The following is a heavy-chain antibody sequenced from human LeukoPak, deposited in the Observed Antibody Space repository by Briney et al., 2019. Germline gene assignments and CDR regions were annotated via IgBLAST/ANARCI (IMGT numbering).Heavy chain of an antibody. D-gene: IGHD2/OR15-2a*01. CDR3: ARPNGTHFDY. CDR1: GGSFSGYY. V-gene: IGHV4-34*01. Sequence: SETLSLTCAVYGGSFSGYYRSWIRQPPGKGLEWIGEINHSGSTNYNPSLKSRVTISVDTSKNQFSLKLSSVTAADTAVYYCARPNGTHFDYWGQGTLVTXSS. J-gene: IGHJ4*02. CDR2: INHSGST.